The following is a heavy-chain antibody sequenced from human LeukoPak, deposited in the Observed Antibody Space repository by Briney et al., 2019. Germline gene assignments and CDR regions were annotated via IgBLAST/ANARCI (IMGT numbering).Heavy chain of an antibody. CDR3: ATWLQYVWAFDY. J-gene: IGHJ4*02. V-gene: IGHV1-2*02. D-gene: IGHD5-24*01. Sequence: ASVKVSFKASVYTFTGYYMHWGRQPPAQGLGWMGCINPNSGGTNYAQKCQGRVTITRDTSISTASMELSRLRSDATAVYSCATWLQYVWAFDYWGQGTLVTVSS. CDR1: VYTFTGYY. CDR2: INPNSGGT.